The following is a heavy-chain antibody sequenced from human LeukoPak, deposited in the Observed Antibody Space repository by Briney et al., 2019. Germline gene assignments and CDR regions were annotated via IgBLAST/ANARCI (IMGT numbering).Heavy chain of an antibody. J-gene: IGHJ4*02. CDR1: GFTFSDHY. D-gene: IGHD3-16*02. CDR2: ISNIGNTM. Sequence: NPGGSLRLSCAASGFTFSDHYMSWIRQAPGKGLEWLSYISNIGNTMYHADSVKGRFTISRDNAKNSLYLEMNSLRAEDTAVYYCARERITFGRVIVPNYFDSWGQGTLVTVSS. CDR3: ARERITFGRVIVPNYFDS. V-gene: IGHV3-11*04.